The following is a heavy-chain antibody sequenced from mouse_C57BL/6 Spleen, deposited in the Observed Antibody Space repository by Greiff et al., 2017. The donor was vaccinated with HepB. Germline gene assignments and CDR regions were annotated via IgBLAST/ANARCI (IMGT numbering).Heavy chain of an antibody. CDR3: ARLWLRRGDYFDY. D-gene: IGHD2-2*01. V-gene: IGHV1-82*01. J-gene: IGHJ2*01. CDR1: GYAFSSSW. CDR2: IYPGDGDT. Sequence: VQLQQSGPELVKPGASVKISCKASGYAFSSSWMNWVKQRPGKGLEWIGRIYPGDGDTNYNGKFQGKATLTADKSSSTAYMQLSSLTAEDSAVYFCARLWLRRGDYFDYWGQGTTLTVSS.